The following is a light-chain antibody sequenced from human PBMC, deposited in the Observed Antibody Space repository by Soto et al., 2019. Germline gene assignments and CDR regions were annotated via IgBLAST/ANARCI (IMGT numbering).Light chain of an antibody. Sequence: QSVLTQPPSASGTPGQRVTISCSGSRSNIGSNAVNWYQHLPGTAPKVLIYSDNQRPSGVPDRFSGSKSGTSASLAISGLQSEDEADYYCASWDDSLNGGVFGTGTKLTVL. CDR1: RSNIGSNA. CDR2: SDN. V-gene: IGLV1-44*01. CDR3: ASWDDSLNGGV. J-gene: IGLJ1*01.